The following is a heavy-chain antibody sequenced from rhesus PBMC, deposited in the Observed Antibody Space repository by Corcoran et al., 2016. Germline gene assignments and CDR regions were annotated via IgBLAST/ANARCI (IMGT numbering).Heavy chain of an antibody. CDR2: IFDGGKKT. J-gene: IGHJ4*01. CDR3: ARGPMGGAGY. D-gene: IGHD3-34*01. CDR1: GDSISGHY. Sequence: QVHLQESGPGLVTPSETLVLTCAFAGDSISGHYWSWIRQHPGKGLVWIVRIFDGGKKTDYNPSLKSRFTISMDTSKNQFFLILNSVTAADTAVYYCARGPMGGAGYWGQGVLVTVSS. V-gene: IGHV4S6*01.